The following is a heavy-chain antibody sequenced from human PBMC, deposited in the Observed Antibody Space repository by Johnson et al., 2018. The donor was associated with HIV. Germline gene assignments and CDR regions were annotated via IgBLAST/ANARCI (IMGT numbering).Heavy chain of an antibody. D-gene: IGHD2-8*01. Sequence: QVQLVESGGGVVQPGRSLRLSCAASGFTVSSDGMHWVRQAPGKGLEWVTFISYDGTNKYYADSVKGRFTISRDNSKNTLFLQMNSLRAEDTAVYYCAKVLNEKSYIDLFHVWGQGTMVTVSS. V-gene: IGHV3-30*18. CDR3: AKVLNEKSYIDLFHV. CDR1: GFTVSSDG. CDR2: ISYDGTNK. J-gene: IGHJ3*01.